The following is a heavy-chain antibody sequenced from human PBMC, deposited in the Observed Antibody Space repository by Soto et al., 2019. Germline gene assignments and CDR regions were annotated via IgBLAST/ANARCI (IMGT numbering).Heavy chain of an antibody. J-gene: IGHJ4*02. V-gene: IGHV3-66*01. CDR2: IYSGGST. D-gene: IGHD6-6*01. CDR3: AREALRVPRGYSSPSHFDF. CDR1: GFTVSSNY. Sequence: PGGSLRLSCAASGFTVSSNYMSWVRQAPGKGLEWVSVIYSGGSTYYADSVKDRFTISRDNSKNTLYLQMNSLRGEDTAVYYCAREALRVPRGYSSPSHFDFWGQGTLVTVSS.